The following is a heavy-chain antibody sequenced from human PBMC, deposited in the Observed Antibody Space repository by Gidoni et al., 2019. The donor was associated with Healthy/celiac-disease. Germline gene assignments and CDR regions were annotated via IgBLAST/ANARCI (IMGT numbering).Heavy chain of an antibody. D-gene: IGHD3-9*01. Sequence: EVQLVESGGGLVQPGGSLGLSCAASGFTFSSYAMRWGRQPPGKGLEWVSAISGSGGSTYYADSVKGRFTISRDNSKNTLYLQMNSLRAEDTAVYYCAKGGGRYFDWFDYWGQGTLVTVSS. CDR1: GFTFSSYA. CDR3: AKGGGRYFDWFDY. CDR2: ISGSGGST. V-gene: IGHV3-23*04. J-gene: IGHJ4*02.